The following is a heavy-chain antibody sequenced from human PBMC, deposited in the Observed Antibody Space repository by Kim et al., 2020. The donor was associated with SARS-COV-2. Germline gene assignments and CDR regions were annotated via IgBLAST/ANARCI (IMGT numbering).Heavy chain of an antibody. CDR1: GGSFSGYY. J-gene: IGHJ4*02. CDR2: INHSGST. D-gene: IGHD3-10*01. Sequence: SETLSLTCAVYGGSFSGYYWSWIRQPPGKGLEWIGEINHSGSTNYNPSLKSRVTISVDTSKNQFSLKLSSVTAADTAVYYCARGRGRGYYYGSGSYPYYFDYWGQGTLVTVSS. CDR3: ARGRGRGYYYGSGSYPYYFDY. V-gene: IGHV4-34*01.